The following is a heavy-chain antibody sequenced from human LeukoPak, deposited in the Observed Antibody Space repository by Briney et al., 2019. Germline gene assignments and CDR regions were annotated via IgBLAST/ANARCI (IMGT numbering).Heavy chain of an antibody. V-gene: IGHV1-8*01. Sequence: ASVKVSCKASGYTFTSYDINWVRLATGQGLEWMGWMNSNSGNTGYAQKFQGRVTMTRNTSISTAYMELSSLRSEDTAVYYCARGVSDYGDHWGQGTLVTVSS. CDR3: ARGVSDYGDH. CDR2: MNSNSGNT. CDR1: GYTFTSYD. D-gene: IGHD4-23*01. J-gene: IGHJ4*02.